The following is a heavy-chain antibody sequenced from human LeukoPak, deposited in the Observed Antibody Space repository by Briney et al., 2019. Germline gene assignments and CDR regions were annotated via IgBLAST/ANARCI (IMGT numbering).Heavy chain of an antibody. Sequence: GGSLRLSCAASGFTFDDYAMHWVRQAPGKGLEWVSGISWNSGSIGYADSVKGRFTISRDNAKNSLYLQMNSLRGEDTALYYCAKAERYYDSSGYYWYYFDYWGQGTLVTASS. CDR1: GFTFDDYA. CDR2: ISWNSGSI. V-gene: IGHV3-9*01. D-gene: IGHD3-22*01. CDR3: AKAERYYDSSGYYWYYFDY. J-gene: IGHJ4*02.